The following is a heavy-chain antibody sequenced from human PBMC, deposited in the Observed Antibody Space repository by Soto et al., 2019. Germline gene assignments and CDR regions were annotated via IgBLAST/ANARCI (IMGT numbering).Heavy chain of an antibody. CDR1: GGTFSSYA. J-gene: IGHJ3*02. D-gene: IGHD4-17*01. CDR2: IIPIFGTA. Sequence: QVQLVQSGAEVKKPGSSVKVSCKASGGTFSSYAISWVRQAPGQGLEWMGGIIPIFGTANYAQKFQGRVTITADETTSHANMELSSLSSEDTAVYYCARDEDYGAYEYAFDIWGQGTMVTVSS. CDR3: ARDEDYGAYEYAFDI. V-gene: IGHV1-69*12.